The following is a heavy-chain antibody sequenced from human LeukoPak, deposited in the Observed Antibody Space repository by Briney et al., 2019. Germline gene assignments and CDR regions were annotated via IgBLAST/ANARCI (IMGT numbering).Heavy chain of an antibody. CDR2: IRYDGSNK. J-gene: IGHJ5*02. CDR3: AKDPGWFGELFDNWFDP. CDR1: GFTFSSYG. Sequence: GGSLRLSCAASGFTFSSYGMHWVRQAPGKGLEWVAFIRYDGSNKYYADSVKGRFTISRDNSKNTLYLQMNSLRGEDTSVYYCAKDPGWFGELFDNWFDPWGQGTLVTVSS. D-gene: IGHD3-10*01. V-gene: IGHV3-30*02.